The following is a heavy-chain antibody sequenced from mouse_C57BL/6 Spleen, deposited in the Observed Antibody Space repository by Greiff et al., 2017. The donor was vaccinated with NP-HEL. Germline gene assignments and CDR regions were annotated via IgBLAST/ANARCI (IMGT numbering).Heavy chain of an antibody. D-gene: IGHD4-1*01. J-gene: IGHJ2*01. CDR3: ARVRDWGDY. CDR1: GYAFTNYL. V-gene: IGHV1-54*01. Sequence: VQLKESGAELVRPGTSVKVSCKASGYAFTNYLIEWVKQRPGQGLEWIGVINPGSGGTNYNEKFKGKATLTADKSSSTAYMQLSSLTSEDSAVYFCARVRDWGDYWGQGTTLTVSS. CDR2: INPGSGGT.